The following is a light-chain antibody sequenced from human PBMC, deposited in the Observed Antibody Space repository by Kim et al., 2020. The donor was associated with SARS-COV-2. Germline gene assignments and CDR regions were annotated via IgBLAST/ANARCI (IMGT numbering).Light chain of an antibody. CDR1: SSDVGDYNY. CDR2: DVS. CDR3: CSYAGSYSPWV. V-gene: IGLV2-11*01. Sequence: QSALTQPRSVSGSPGQSVTISCTGTSSDVGDYNYVSWYQQHPGKAPKVIIYDVSERPSGVPDRFSGSKSGNTASLTISGLQAEDEADYYCCSYAGSYSPWVFGGGTKLTVL. J-gene: IGLJ3*02.